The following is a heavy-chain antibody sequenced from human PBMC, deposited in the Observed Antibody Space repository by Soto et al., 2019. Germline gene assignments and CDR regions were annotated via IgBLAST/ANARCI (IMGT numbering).Heavy chain of an antibody. J-gene: IGHJ6*02. V-gene: IGHV5-51*01. D-gene: IGHD2-2*01. Sequence: GESLKISCKGSGYSFTSYWIGWVRQMPGKGLEWMGIIYPGDSDTRYSPSFQGQVTISADKSISTAYLQWSSLKASDTAMYYCAREWVVPAAQYPHYYYGMDVWGQGTTVTVSS. CDR1: GYSFTSYW. CDR2: IYPGDSDT. CDR3: AREWVVPAAQYPHYYYGMDV.